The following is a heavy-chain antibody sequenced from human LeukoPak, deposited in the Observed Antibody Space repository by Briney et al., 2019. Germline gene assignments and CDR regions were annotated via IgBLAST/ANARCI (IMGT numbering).Heavy chain of an antibody. Sequence: GGSLRLSCAASGFTFSSYAMSWVRQAPGKGLEWVSTINGGSTSANYADSVKGRFTISGDNSKNTLYLQVNSLRAEDTAVYYCAKGGKWDVTPFDYWGEGTLVTVSS. CDR2: INGGSTSA. CDR1: GFTFSSYA. D-gene: IGHD1-26*01. CDR3: AKGGKWDVTPFDY. J-gene: IGHJ4*02. V-gene: IGHV3-23*01.